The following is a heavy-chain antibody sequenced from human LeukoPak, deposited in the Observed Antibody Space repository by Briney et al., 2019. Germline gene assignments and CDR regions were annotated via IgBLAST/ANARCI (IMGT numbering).Heavy chain of an antibody. D-gene: IGHD2-15*01. CDR2: ISSSGSII. Sequence: GGSLLLSCAASGFTFSSYEMSWVRQAPGKGLEWVSYISSSGSIIYYADSVKGRFTISRDNAKNSLYLQMNSLRAEDTAVYYCARDGEYCSGGRCYSWFDPWGQGTPVTVS. J-gene: IGHJ5*02. CDR1: GFTFSSYE. CDR3: ARDGEYCSGGRCYSWFDP. V-gene: IGHV3-48*03.